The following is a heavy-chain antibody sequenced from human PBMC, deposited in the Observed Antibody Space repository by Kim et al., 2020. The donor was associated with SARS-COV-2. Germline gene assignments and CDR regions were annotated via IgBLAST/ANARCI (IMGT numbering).Heavy chain of an antibody. CDR3: VRELGGSWYLDY. Sequence: NYTPALKSRVSISVDMSKNQFSLKLTSVSAADTAVYYCVRELGGSWYLDYWGQGTLVTVSS. D-gene: IGHD6-13*01. J-gene: IGHJ4*02. V-gene: IGHV4-34*01.